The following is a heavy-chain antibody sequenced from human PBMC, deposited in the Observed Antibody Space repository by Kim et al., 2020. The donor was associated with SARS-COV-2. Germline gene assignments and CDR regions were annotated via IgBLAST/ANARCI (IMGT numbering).Heavy chain of an antibody. D-gene: IGHD6-19*01. J-gene: IGHJ4*02. V-gene: IGHV3-7*03. Sequence: GGSLRLSCAASGFTFSRYWMSWVRHTPGNGLEWVAKIKQDGSEKYYVDSVKGRFTISRDNAKNSLYLQMNSLRAEDTAVYHCAYSSGWYFDFWGQGALVTSPQ. CDR3: AYSSGWYFDF. CDR2: IKQDGSEK. CDR1: GFTFSRYW.